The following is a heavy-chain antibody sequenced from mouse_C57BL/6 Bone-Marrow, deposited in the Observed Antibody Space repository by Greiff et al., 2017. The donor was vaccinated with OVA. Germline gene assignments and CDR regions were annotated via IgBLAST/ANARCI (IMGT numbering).Heavy chain of an antibody. CDR3: ASASLRCAMDY. CDR1: GYTFTSYW. V-gene: IGHV1-52*01. CDR2: IDPSDSET. Sequence: QVQLQQPGAELVRPGSSVKLSCKASGYTFTSYWMHRVKQRPIQGLEWIGNIDPSDSETHYNQKFKDKATLTVDKSSSTAYMQLSSLTSEDSAVYYCASASLRCAMDYWGQGNAVTVTS. J-gene: IGHJ4*01.